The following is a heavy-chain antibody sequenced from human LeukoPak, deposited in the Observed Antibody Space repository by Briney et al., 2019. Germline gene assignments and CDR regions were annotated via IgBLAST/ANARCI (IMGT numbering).Heavy chain of an antibody. Sequence: PGGSMRLSCAASGFTFSSYSMNWVRQAPGRGLEWVSAIDGNGGSTYYAGSVKGRFTISRDNSKNTLYLQMNSLRAEDTAAYYCAKDRPNGMDVWGQGTTVTVSS. V-gene: IGHV3-23*01. CDR1: GFTFSSYS. CDR3: AKDRPNGMDV. J-gene: IGHJ6*02. CDR2: IDGNGGST.